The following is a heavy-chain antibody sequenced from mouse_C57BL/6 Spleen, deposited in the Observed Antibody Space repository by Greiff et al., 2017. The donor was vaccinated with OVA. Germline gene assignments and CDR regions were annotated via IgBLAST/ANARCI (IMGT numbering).Heavy chain of an antibody. D-gene: IGHD1-1*01. Sequence: VKLQESGAELARPGASVKLSCKASGYTFTSYGISWVKQRTGQGLEWIGEIYPRSGNTYYNEKFKGKATLTANKSSSTAYMELRSLTSEDSAVYFCARTLITTVVARFDYWGQGTTLTVSS. CDR1: GYTFTSYG. CDR3: ARTLITTVVARFDY. V-gene: IGHV1-81*01. CDR2: IYPRSGNT. J-gene: IGHJ2*01.